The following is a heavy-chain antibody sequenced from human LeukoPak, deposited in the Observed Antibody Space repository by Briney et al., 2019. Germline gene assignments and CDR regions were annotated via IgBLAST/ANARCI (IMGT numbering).Heavy chain of an antibody. CDR2: IIPILGIA. D-gene: IGHD2-2*01. CDR1: GGTFSSYT. Sequence: GASVEVSCKASGGTFSSYTISWVRQAPGQGLEWMGRIIPILGIANYAQKFQGRVTITADKSTSTAYMELSSLRSEDTAVYYCARKVEHCSSTSCYLDYWGQGTLVTVSS. CDR3: ARKVEHCSSTSCYLDY. J-gene: IGHJ4*02. V-gene: IGHV1-69*02.